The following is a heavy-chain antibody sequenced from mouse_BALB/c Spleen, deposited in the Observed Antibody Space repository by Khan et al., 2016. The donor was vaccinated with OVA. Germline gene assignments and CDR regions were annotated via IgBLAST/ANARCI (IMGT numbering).Heavy chain of an antibody. CDR1: GYSFSTYY. D-gene: IGHD2-5*01. CDR2: IDPFNGGS. V-gene: IGHV1-31*01. J-gene: IGHJ3*01. Sequence: VRLQQSGPELMKPGASVKISCKASGYSFSTYYIHWVTRSHGKTLEWIGYIDPFNGGSTYNQKFQGKATLTVDKSSSTAYMHLTSLTSKDSAVYYCARHCSTSWFAYWGQGTLVTVSA. CDR3: ARHCSTSWFAY.